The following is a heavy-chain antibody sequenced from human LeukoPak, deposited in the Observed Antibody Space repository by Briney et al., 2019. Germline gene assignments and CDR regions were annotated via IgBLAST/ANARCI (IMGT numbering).Heavy chain of an antibody. CDR1: GFTFSSYA. CDR3: AKVGAVGATGGRGAYYFDY. CDR2: ISGSGGST. Sequence: GGSLRLSCAASGFTFSSYAMSWVRQAPGKGLEWVSAISGSGGSTYYADSVKGRFTISRDNSKNTLYLQMNSLRAEDTAVYYCAKVGAVGATGGRGAYYFDYWGQGTLVTVSS. D-gene: IGHD1-26*01. J-gene: IGHJ4*02. V-gene: IGHV3-23*01.